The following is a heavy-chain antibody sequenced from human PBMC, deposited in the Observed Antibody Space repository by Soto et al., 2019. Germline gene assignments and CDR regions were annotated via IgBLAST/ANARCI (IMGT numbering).Heavy chain of an antibody. CDR3: ATTMGYSSGWYVGSYYGMDV. D-gene: IGHD6-19*01. CDR2: IIPIFGTA. Sequence: GASVKVSCKASGGTFSSYAISWVRQAPGQGLEWMGGIIPIFGTANYAQKFQGRVTITADKSTSTAYMELSSLRSEDTAVYYCATTMGYSSGWYVGSYYGMDVRGQGTTVTVSS. J-gene: IGHJ6*02. V-gene: IGHV1-69*06. CDR1: GGTFSSYA.